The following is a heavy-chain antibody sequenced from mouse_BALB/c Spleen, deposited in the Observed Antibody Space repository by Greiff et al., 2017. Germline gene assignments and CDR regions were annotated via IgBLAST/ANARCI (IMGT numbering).Heavy chain of an antibody. J-gene: IGHJ3*01. V-gene: IGHV1-7*01. CDR2: INPSTGYT. CDR3: AKITTATGGF. CDR1: GYTFTSYW. Sequence: QVQLKESGAELAKPGASVKMSCKASGYTFTSYWMHWVKQRPGQGLEWIGYINPSTGYTEYNQKFKDKATLTADKSSSTAYMQLSSLTSEDSAVYYCAKITTATGGFWGQGTLVTVSA. D-gene: IGHD1-2*01.